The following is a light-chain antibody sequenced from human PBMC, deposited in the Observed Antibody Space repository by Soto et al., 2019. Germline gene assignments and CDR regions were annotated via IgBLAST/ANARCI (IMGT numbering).Light chain of an antibody. CDR1: QSISSY. V-gene: IGKV1-39*01. Sequence: DIQMTQSPSSLSASVGDRVTITCRASQSISSYLNWYQQKPGKAPKLLIYAASSLHSGVPSRFSGSGSGTDFTLTISSLQPEDFATYYCQQSNNTPYTFGQGTKLEIK. CDR3: QQSNNTPYT. J-gene: IGKJ2*01. CDR2: AAS.